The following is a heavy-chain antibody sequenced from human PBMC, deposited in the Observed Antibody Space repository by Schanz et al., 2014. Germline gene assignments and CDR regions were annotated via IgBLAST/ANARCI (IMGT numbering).Heavy chain of an antibody. D-gene: IGHD3-3*02. Sequence: EVQLLESGGGLVQPGESLRLSCAASGFSFSSYTMSWVRQAPGKGLQWVSSISSTSSYIFYADSVKGRFTISRDNAKNSLYLQMNSLRAEDTAVYYCARLHHFRSGPYYFYYMDVWGKGTTVTVSS. CDR3: ARLHHFRSGPYYFYYMDV. CDR2: ISSTSSYI. CDR1: GFSFSSYT. V-gene: IGHV3-21*02. J-gene: IGHJ6*03.